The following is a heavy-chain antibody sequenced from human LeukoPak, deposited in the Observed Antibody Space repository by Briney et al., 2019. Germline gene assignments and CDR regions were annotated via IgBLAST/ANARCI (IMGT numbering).Heavy chain of an antibody. V-gene: IGHV3-74*01. CDR2: INNDGSDT. D-gene: IGHD3-22*01. J-gene: IGHJ4*02. Sequence: GGSLRLSCAASGFTFPTYWMHWVRQAPGKGLEWVSRINNDGSDTVYADSVKGRFTISRDNAQNTLYLQMNGLRAEDTAVYYCSRGYYQQSRLDFWGPGTLVTVSS. CDR1: GFTFPTYW. CDR3: SRGYYQQSRLDF.